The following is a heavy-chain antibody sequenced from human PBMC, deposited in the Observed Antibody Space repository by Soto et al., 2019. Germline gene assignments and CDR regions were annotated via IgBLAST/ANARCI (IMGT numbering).Heavy chain of an antibody. CDR2: SHHSGYI. Sequence: QALLQESGPGLVRPSETLSLTCTVSGASTSRYYWGWVRQPPGRGLERIGFSHHSGYISYSPSLKSRVTMSVEPSKNQFSLKLTSVSAADTALYYCGRLQNFINSSFDLWGQGAPVTVSS. J-gene: IGHJ4*02. V-gene: IGHV4-59*08. CDR3: GRLQNFINSSFDL. CDR1: GASTSRYY.